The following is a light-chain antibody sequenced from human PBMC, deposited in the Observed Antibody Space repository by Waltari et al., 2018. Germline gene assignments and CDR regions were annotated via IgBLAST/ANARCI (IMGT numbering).Light chain of an antibody. Sequence: DIVMTQSPDSLAVSLGERATINGQSSQRVLYSSNNKNYLAWYQQKPGQHPKLLIYWASTRESGVPDRFSGSGSGTDFTLTISSLQAEDVAVYYCQQYYSTPRTFGQGTKVEIK. CDR2: WAS. CDR3: QQYYSTPRT. CDR1: QRVLYSSNNKNY. J-gene: IGKJ1*01. V-gene: IGKV4-1*01.